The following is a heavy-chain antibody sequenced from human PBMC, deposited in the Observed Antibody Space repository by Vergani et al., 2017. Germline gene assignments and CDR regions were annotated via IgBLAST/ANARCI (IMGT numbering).Heavy chain of an antibody. V-gene: IGHV3-21*05. Sequence: EVQLVESGGGLVKPGGSLRLSCAASGFTFSSYSMNWVRQAPGKGLEWVSYISSSSSSIYYADSVKGRFTISRDNAKNSLYLQMNSLRDEDTAVYYCARGVNSYGYYFDYWGQGTLVTVSS. J-gene: IGHJ4*02. CDR1: GFTFSSYS. CDR2: ISSSSSSI. D-gene: IGHD5-18*01. CDR3: ARGVNSYGYYFDY.